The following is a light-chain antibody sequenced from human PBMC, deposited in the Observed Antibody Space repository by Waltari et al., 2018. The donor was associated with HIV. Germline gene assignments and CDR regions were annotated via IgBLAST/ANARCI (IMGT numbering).Light chain of an antibody. Sequence: EIVLTQSPGTLSLSPGERATLSCRARQSVSSSFLAWDQQKSGQAPRPLIYGPSSRATGIPARFSGRGSGKEFSLTISRLEAEDFAVYSCQQYGSSPITFGQGTRLESK. CDR2: GPS. CDR3: QQYGSSPIT. V-gene: IGKV3-20*01. CDR1: QSVSSSF. J-gene: IGKJ5*01.